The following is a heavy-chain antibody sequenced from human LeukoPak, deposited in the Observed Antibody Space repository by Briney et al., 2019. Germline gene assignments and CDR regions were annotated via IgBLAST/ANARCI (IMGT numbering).Heavy chain of an antibody. CDR1: GYTFTSYC. D-gene: IGHD5-18*01. V-gene: IGHV1-46*01. Sequence: ASVKVSCKASGYTFTSYCMHWVRQAPGQGLEWMGIINPSGGSTSYAQKFQGRVTMTRDMSTSTVYMELGSLRSEDTAVYYCARDLQVDTAMVGYWGQGTLVTVSS. CDR3: ARDLQVDTAMVGY. CDR2: INPSGGST. J-gene: IGHJ4*02.